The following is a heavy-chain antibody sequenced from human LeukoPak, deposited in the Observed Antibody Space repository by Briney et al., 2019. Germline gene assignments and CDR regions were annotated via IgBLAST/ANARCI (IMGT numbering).Heavy chain of an antibody. CDR2: IYPGDSDT. CDR1: GYSFTSYW. V-gene: IGHV5-51*01. Sequence: GESLKISCKGSGYSFTSYWIGWVRQMPGKGLEWMGIIYPGDSDTRYSPSFQGQVTISADKSISTAYLQWSSLKASDTAMYYCARRRRWGRLQRNYYYYYMDVWGKGTTVTASS. D-gene: IGHD4-11*01. CDR3: ARRRRWGRLQRNYYYYYMDV. J-gene: IGHJ6*03.